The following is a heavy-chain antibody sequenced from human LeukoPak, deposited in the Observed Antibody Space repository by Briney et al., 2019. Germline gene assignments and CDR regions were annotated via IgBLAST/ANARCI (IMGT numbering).Heavy chain of an antibody. J-gene: IGHJ6*03. CDR1: GFTFSSYA. V-gene: IGHV3-23*01. D-gene: IGHD6-6*01. CDR2: ITGGGGST. CDR3: AKSPTAARYYYYMDV. Sequence: GGSLRLSCAASGFTFSSYAMSWVRQAPGKGLEWVSTITGGGGSTYYADSVKGRFTISRDNSKSTLYLQMNSLRAEDTAVYYCAKSPTAARYYYYMDVWGKGTTVTVSS.